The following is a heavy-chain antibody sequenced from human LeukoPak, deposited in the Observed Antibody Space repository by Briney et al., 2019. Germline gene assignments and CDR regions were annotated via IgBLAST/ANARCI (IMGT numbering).Heavy chain of an antibody. CDR3: AKDEGDSGYSGYDSRPSFDY. CDR2: ITGGGGRT. V-gene: IGHV3-23*01. J-gene: IGHJ4*02. Sequence: GGSLRLSCAASGFTFSNYAMIWLRQAPGKALEWVSTITGGGGRTYYADAVKGRFTISRDNSKNTLYLQMNSLRAEDTAVYYCAKDEGDSGYSGYDSRPSFDYWGQGTLVTVSS. D-gene: IGHD5-12*01. CDR1: GFTFSNYA.